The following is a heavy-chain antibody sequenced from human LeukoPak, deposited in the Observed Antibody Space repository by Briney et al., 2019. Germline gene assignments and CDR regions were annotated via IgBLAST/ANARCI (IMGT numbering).Heavy chain of an antibody. CDR2: IYYSGST. J-gene: IGHJ4*02. CDR3: ARGPSKPYYFDY. V-gene: IGHV4-59*01. Sequence: PSETLSLTCTVSGGSISSYYWSWLRQPPGKGLEWIGYIYYSGSTNYNPSLKSRVTISVDTSKNQFSLKLSSVTAADTAVYYCARGPSKPYYFDYWGQGTLVTVSS. CDR1: GGSISSYY. D-gene: IGHD6-6*01.